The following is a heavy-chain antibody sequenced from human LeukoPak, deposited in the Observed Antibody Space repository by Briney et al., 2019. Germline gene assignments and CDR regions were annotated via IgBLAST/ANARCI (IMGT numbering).Heavy chain of an antibody. D-gene: IGHD2-21*02. CDR1: GFTFGDYA. CDR3: TGYCGGDCYPDY. Sequence: GGSLRLSCTASGFTFGDYAMSWFRQAPGKGLEWVGFIRSKAYSGTTEYAASVKGRFTISRDDSKSIAYLKMNSLKTEDTAVYYCTGYCGGDCYPDYWGQGTLVTVSS. V-gene: IGHV3-49*03. CDR2: IRSKAYSGTT. J-gene: IGHJ4*02.